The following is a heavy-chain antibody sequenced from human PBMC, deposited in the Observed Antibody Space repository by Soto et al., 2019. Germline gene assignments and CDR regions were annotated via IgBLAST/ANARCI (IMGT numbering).Heavy chain of an antibody. V-gene: IGHV3-30-3*01. CDR3: ARELAYCGGDCYSYYYYGMDV. Sequence: LRLSCAASGFTFSSYAMHWVRQAPGKGLEWVAVISYDGSNKYYADSVKGRFTISRDNSKNTLYLQMNSLRAEDTAVYYCARELAYCGGDCYSYYYYGMDVWGQGTTVTVSS. CDR1: GFTFSSYA. CDR2: ISYDGSNK. D-gene: IGHD2-21*02. J-gene: IGHJ6*02.